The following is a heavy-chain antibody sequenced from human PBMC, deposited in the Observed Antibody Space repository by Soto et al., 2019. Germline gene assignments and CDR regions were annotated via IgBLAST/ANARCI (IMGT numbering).Heavy chain of an antibody. J-gene: IGHJ3*02. V-gene: IGHV1-18*01. D-gene: IGHD1-1*01. CDR2: ISANNGNT. Sequence: QVQLVQSGAEVKKPGASVKVSCKASGYTFTSYGICWVRQAPGQGVERMGWISANNGNTNYAQKSQGSVNMTTDTPTPTADMEVRSLRSDDTAVYYCARDRHGTGAFDIWGQGTMVTVSS. CDR3: ARDRHGTGAFDI. CDR1: GYTFTSYG.